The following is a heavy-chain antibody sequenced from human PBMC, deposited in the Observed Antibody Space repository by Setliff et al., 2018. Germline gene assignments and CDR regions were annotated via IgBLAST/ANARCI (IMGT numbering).Heavy chain of an antibody. CDR1: GYSFTNYW. D-gene: IGHD1-1*01. CDR2: IYPGDSEA. V-gene: IGHV5-51*01. J-gene: IGHJ4*02. Sequence: GESLKISCKGSGYSFTNYWIGWVRQMPGKGLEWMGIIYPGDSEARYSPSFQGQVTISVDKSISTAYLQWTSLKASDTAMYYCARHRGRATAGTCFDSWGRGTLVTVSS. CDR3: ARHRGRATAGTCFDS.